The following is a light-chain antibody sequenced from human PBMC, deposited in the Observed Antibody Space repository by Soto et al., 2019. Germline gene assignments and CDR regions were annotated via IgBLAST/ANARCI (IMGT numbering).Light chain of an antibody. Sequence: EIVLTQSPGTLSLSPGERATLSCRASQSVSNNYLAWYQQKPGQAPRLLIYGASSRATGIPDRFSGSVSGTDFTLTISRLEPEDSAVYYCQQYSRAPITFGQGTRLEIK. CDR1: QSVSNNY. CDR2: GAS. V-gene: IGKV3-20*01. CDR3: QQYSRAPIT. J-gene: IGKJ5*01.